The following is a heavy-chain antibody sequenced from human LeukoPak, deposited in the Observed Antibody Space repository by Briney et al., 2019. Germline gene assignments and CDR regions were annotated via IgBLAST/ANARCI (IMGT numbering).Heavy chain of an antibody. CDR2: FNPNTGGT. CDR1: GYTFTGYY. J-gene: IGHJ6*03. CDR3: AKGGRFLEWLPPYYYYYYYMDV. Sequence: ASVKVSCKASGYTFTGYYIHWVRQAPGQGLEWMGWFNPNTGGTTTAPKFQDRVSMTRDPSISTAHMKLTRLTSDDTAVYYCAKGGRFLEWLPPYYYYYYYMDVWGKGTTVTVSS. V-gene: IGHV1-2*02. D-gene: IGHD3-3*01.